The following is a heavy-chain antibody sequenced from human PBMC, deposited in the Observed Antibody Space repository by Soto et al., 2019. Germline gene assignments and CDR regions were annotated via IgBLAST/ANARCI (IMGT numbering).Heavy chain of an antibody. J-gene: IGHJ6*02. CDR2: ISTYNGDT. Sequence: ASVKVSCKASGYTFTRSGISWVRQAPGQGLEWMGWISTYNGDTNYAQTFQGRVTMTTDSSTSTVHMEVRSLRSDDTAVYYCAREGVAPYYYYGMDVWGQGTPVTVSS. D-gene: IGHD5-12*01. CDR3: AREGVAPYYYYGMDV. CDR1: GYTFTRSG. V-gene: IGHV1-18*01.